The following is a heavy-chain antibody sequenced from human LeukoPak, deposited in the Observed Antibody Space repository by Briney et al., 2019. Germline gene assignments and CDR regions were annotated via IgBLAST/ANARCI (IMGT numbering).Heavy chain of an antibody. V-gene: IGHV4-34*01. J-gene: IGHJ5*02. CDR1: GGSFNGYY. Sequence: PSETLSLTCAVYGGSFNGYYWSWIRQPPGKGLEWIGEINHSGSTNYNPSLKSRVTISVDTSKNQFSLKLSSVTAADTAVYYCARVGNDFWSGYYRYGNWFDPWGQGTLVTVSS. CDR3: ARVGNDFWSGYYRYGNWFDP. D-gene: IGHD3-3*01. CDR2: INHSGST.